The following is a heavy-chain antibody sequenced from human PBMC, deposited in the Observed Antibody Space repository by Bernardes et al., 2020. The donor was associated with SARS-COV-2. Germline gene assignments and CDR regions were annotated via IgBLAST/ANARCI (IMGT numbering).Heavy chain of an antibody. CDR2: ISAYNGDT. D-gene: IGHD1-26*01. V-gene: IGHV1-18*01. Sequence: ASVKVSCKALGYTLKSYGISWVRQAPGQGREWMGWISAYNGDTNYAQKVQGRVTMTTDTSTSTAYMELRNLRTGDTAVYFCARETGWELRYYGKDVWGQGTTVTVSS. CDR3: ARETGWELRYYGKDV. J-gene: IGHJ6*02. CDR1: GYTLKSYG.